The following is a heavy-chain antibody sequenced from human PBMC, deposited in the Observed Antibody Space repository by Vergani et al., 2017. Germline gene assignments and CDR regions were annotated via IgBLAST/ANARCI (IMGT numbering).Heavy chain of an antibody. CDR1: GGSFSGYY. V-gene: IGHV3-21*01. CDR2: ISSSSSYI. J-gene: IGHJ4*02. CDR3: ARDLTEYYYDSSGSADY. D-gene: IGHD3-22*01. Sequence: VQLQQWGAGLLKPSETLSLTCAVYGGSFSGYYWSWIRQPPGKGLEWVSSISSSSSYIYYADSVKGRFTISRDNAKNSLYLQMNSLRAEDTDVYYCARDLTEYYYDSSGSADYWGQGTLVTVSS.